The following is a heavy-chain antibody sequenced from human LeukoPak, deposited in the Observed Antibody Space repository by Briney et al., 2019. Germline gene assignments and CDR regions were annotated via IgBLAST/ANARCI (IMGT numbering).Heavy chain of an antibody. CDR3: AKVGLNSSSWYGGLFDY. D-gene: IGHD6-13*01. J-gene: IGHJ4*02. V-gene: IGHV3-73*01. CDR1: GFTFSGSA. Sequence: GGSLRLSCAASGFTFSGSAMHWVRQVSGKGLEWVGRIRSKANNYATAYAASVKGRFTISRDDSKNTAYLQMNSLRAEDTAVYYCAKVGLNSSSWYGGLFDYWGQGTLVTVSS. CDR2: IRSKANNYAT.